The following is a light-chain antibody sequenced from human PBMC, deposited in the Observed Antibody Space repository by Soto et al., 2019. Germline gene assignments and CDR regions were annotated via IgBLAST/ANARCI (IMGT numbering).Light chain of an antibody. CDR3: QQYYSTPPT. CDR2: WAS. J-gene: IGKJ1*01. V-gene: IGKV4-1*01. Sequence: DIVMTQSPDSLAVSLGERATINCKSSQSVLYSSNNKNYLAWYQQKPGQPPKLLIYWASTRESGVPDRFSGSGSGTDFTLAISSLQAEDVSVYDCQQYYSTPPTFGQGTKVDIQ. CDR1: QSVLYSSNNKNY.